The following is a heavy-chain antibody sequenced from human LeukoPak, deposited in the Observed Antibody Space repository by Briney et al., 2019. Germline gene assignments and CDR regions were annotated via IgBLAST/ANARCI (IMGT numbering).Heavy chain of an antibody. D-gene: IGHD3-22*01. J-gene: IGHJ3*02. Sequence: GASVKVSCKASGGTFSSYAISWVRQAPGQGLEWMGGVIPIFGTANYAQKFQGRVTITADESTSTAYMELSSLRSEDTAVYYRARDKGSDYYDSSGSSDAFDIWGQGTMVTVSS. V-gene: IGHV1-69*13. CDR2: VIPIFGTA. CDR3: ARDKGSDYYDSSGSSDAFDI. CDR1: GGTFSSYA.